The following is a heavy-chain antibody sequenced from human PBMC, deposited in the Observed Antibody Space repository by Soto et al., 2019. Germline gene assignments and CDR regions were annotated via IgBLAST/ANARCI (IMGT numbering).Heavy chain of an antibody. D-gene: IGHD3-3*01. V-gene: IGHV2-5*02. J-gene: IGHJ4*02. CDR2: IYWDDDK. Sequence: QITLKESGPTVVKPTETLTLTCTFSGFSLTTSGVGVGWVRQSPGKAPEWLALIYWDDDKRYSTSLNSRLIITKDTSKNQVVVTMANVDAADTATYSCSHRVLRTVFGLVTTTAIDFDFLGPGTPGVVAS. CDR3: SHRVLRTVFGLVTTTAIDFDF. CDR1: GFSLTTSGVG.